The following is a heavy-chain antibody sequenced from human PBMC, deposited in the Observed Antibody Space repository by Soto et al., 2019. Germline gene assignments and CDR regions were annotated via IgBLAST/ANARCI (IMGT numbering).Heavy chain of an antibody. Sequence: GASVKVSCKASGGTFSSYAISWVRQAPGQGLEWMGGIIPIFGTANYAQKFQGRVTITADESTSTAYMELSSLRSEDTAVYYCVTRPSYYDSSTYYFDYWGQGTLVTVSS. CDR2: IIPIFGTA. CDR1: GGTFSSYA. D-gene: IGHD3-22*01. V-gene: IGHV1-69*13. J-gene: IGHJ4*02. CDR3: VTRPSYYDSSTYYFDY.